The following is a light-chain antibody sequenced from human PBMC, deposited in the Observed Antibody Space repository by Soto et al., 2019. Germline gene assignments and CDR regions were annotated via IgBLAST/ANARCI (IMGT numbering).Light chain of an antibody. CDR3: QQTYSTLWT. Sequence: DIQMTQSPSSLSASVGDRVTITCRARQSITTYLNWYQQKPGNAPKLLIYAASRLQSGVPSRFSGGGSGTDFTLSISSLQPEDFATYYCQQTYSTLWTFGQGTKVEIK. CDR2: AAS. J-gene: IGKJ1*01. CDR1: QSITTY. V-gene: IGKV1-39*01.